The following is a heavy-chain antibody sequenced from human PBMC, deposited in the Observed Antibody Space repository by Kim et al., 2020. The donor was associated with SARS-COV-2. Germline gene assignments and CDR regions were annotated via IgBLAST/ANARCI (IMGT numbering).Heavy chain of an antibody. D-gene: IGHD3-10*01. CDR2: ISSSSSYI. Sequence: GGSLRLSCAASGFTFSSYSMNWVRQAPGKGLEWVSSISSSSSYIYYADSVKGRFTISRDNAKNSLYLQMNSLRAEDTAVYYCARDRQGYYGSGSINWGQGTLVTVSS. J-gene: IGHJ4*02. CDR1: GFTFSSYS. CDR3: ARDRQGYYGSGSIN. V-gene: IGHV3-21*01.